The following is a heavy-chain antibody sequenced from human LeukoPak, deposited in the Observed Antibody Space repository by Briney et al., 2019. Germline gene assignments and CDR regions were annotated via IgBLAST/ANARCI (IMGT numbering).Heavy chain of an antibody. D-gene: IGHD3-22*01. V-gene: IGHV3-9*01. CDR1: GFTFDDYA. J-gene: IGHJ4*02. CDR3: ARVNYYDSSGYYGLDY. CDR2: ISWNSGSI. Sequence: GRSLRLSCAASGFTFDDYAMHWVRQAPGKGLEWVSGISWNSGSIGYADSVKGRFTISRDNAKNSLYLQMNSLRAEDTAVYYCARVNYYDSSGYYGLDYWGQGTLVTVSS.